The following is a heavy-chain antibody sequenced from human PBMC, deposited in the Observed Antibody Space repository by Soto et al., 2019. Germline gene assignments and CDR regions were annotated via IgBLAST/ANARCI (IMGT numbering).Heavy chain of an antibody. CDR2: ISSSSSYI. CDR1: GFTFSSYS. J-gene: IGHJ4*02. CDR3: AREGGRDSSGYYFDY. V-gene: IGHV3-21*01. D-gene: IGHD3-22*01. Sequence: EVQLVESGGGLVKPGGSLRLSCAASGFTFSSYSMNWVRQAPGKGLEWVSSISSSSSYIYYADSVKGRFTISRDNAKNSLYLQMNSLRAEDTAVYYCAREGGRDSSGYYFDYWGQGTLVTVSS.